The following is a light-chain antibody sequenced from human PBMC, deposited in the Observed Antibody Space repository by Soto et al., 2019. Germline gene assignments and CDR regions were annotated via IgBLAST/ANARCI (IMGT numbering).Light chain of an antibody. CDR3: QSYDSSLSVV. Sequence: QSVLTLPPSVSGAPGQRVTISCTGSSSNIGAGYDVHWYQQLPGTAPKLLIYSNSNRPSGVPDRFSGSKSGASASLAVTGLQAEDEADYYCQSYDSSLSVVFGGGTKVTVL. CDR1: SSNIGAGYD. V-gene: IGLV1-40*01. CDR2: SNS. J-gene: IGLJ2*01.